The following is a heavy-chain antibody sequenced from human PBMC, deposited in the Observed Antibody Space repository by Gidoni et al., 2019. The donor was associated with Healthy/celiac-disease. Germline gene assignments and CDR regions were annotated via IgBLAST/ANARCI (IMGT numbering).Heavy chain of an antibody. D-gene: IGHD6-13*01. Sequence: GFSFSSYDMHWVRQATGKGREWVSAIGTAGDTYYPGSVKGRFTISRENAKNSLYLQMTSLRAGATAVYYCARGPIAAAGTFDYWGQGTLVTVSS. V-gene: IGHV3-13*01. J-gene: IGHJ4*02. CDR2: IGTAGDT. CDR3: ARGPIAAAGTFDY. CDR1: GFSFSSYD.